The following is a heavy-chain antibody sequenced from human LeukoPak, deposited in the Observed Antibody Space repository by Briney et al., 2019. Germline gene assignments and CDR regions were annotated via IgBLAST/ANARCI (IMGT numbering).Heavy chain of an antibody. Sequence: GGSLRLSCAASGFTFSDYSMKWVRRAPGKGLEWVSSIGTGSSYKYYGDSVKGRFTISRDNAKNSLYLQMNSLRAEDTAVYYCARGPTLIGVTGTWPLDCWGQGTLVIVSS. D-gene: IGHD6-19*01. CDR1: GFTFSDYS. CDR2: IGTGSSYK. J-gene: IGHJ4*02. CDR3: ARGPTLIGVTGTWPLDC. V-gene: IGHV3-21*01.